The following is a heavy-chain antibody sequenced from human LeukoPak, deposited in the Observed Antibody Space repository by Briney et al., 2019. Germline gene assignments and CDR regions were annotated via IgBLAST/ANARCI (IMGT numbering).Heavy chain of an antibody. Sequence: GGSLRLSCAASGFTFSSYAMSWVRQAPGKGLEWVSAISGSGGSTYYADSVKGRFTISRDISQNTLYLQMNNLRAEDTAVYHCARGVLAPYYYGSGSFDNWGQGTLVTVSS. CDR3: ARGVLAPYYYGSGSFDN. J-gene: IGHJ4*02. D-gene: IGHD3-10*01. CDR2: ISGSGGST. CDR1: GFTFSSYA. V-gene: IGHV3-23*01.